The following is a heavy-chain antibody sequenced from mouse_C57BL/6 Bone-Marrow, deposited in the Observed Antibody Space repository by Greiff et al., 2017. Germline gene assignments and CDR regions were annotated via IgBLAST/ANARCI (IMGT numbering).Heavy chain of an antibody. Sequence: EVKLQESGGGLVKPGGSLKLSCAASGFTFSSYAMSWVRQTPEKRLEWVATISDGGSYTYYPDNVKGRFTISRDNAKNNLYLQMSHLKSEDTSMYYCARGLRDYDRDFDYWGQGTTLTVSS. CDR3: ARGLRDYDRDFDY. CDR1: GFTFSSYA. CDR2: ISDGGSYT. J-gene: IGHJ2*01. V-gene: IGHV5-4*03. D-gene: IGHD2-4*01.